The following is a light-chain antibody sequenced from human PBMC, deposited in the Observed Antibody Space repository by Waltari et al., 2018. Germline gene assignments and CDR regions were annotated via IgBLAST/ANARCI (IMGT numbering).Light chain of an antibody. Sequence: DIVMTQSPDSLAVSLGERATINCKASQSVLYSSENKNYLAWYQQKPGQPPKLVIYWASSRESGVPDRFSGSESGTDFTLTISSLQAEDVAVYYCQQYYTTPWTFGQGTKVEIK. CDR3: QQYYTTPWT. J-gene: IGKJ1*01. V-gene: IGKV4-1*01. CDR2: WAS. CDR1: QSVLYSSENKNY.